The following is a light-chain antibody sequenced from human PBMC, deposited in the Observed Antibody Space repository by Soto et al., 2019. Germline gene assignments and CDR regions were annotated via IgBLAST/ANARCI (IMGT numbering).Light chain of an antibody. CDR2: DAS. CDR1: QSVSNNY. CDR3: QQRSNWPL. V-gene: IGKV3-11*01. J-gene: IGKJ5*01. Sequence: ESVWTQSPGTLSLSPGERATLSCRASQSVSNNYLAWYQQKPGQAPRLLIYDASNRATGIPARFSGSGSGTDFTLTISSLEPEDFAVYYCQQRSNWPLFGQGTRLEIK.